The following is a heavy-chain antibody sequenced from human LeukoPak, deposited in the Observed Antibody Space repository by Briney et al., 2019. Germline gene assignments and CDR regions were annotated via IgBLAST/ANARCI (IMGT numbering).Heavy chain of an antibody. CDR2: IYHSGST. CDR3: ARSTPVGVGDY. CDR1: GYSISSGYY. D-gene: IGHD3-10*01. V-gene: IGHV4-38-2*02. J-gene: IGHJ4*02. Sequence: SETLSLTCTVSGYSISSGYYWGWIRQPPGKGLEWIGSIYHSGSTYYNPSLKSRVTISVDTSKNQFSLKLSSVTAADTAVYYCARSTPVGVGDYWGQGTLVTVSS.